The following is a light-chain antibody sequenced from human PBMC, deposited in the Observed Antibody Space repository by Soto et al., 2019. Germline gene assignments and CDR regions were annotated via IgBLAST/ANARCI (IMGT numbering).Light chain of an antibody. CDR2: DAS. CDR3: QQSGSSPIT. J-gene: IGKJ5*01. CDR1: LSVSRN. Sequence: EIVMTQSPATLSVSPGERATLSCRASLSVSRNLAWYQQKPGQAPRLLIYDASNRATGIPARFSGSGSGTDFTLTISRLEPEDFAVYYCQQSGSSPITFGQGTRLEIK. V-gene: IGKV3-20*01.